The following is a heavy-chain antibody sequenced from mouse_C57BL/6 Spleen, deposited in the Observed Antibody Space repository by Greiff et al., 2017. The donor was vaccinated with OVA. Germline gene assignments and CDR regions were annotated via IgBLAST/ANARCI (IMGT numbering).Heavy chain of an antibody. J-gene: IGHJ2*01. V-gene: IGHV1-61*01. CDR2: IYPSDSET. Sequence: QVQLKEPGAELVRPGSSVKLSCKASGYTFTSYWMDWVKQRPGQGLEWIGNIYPSDSETHYNQKFKDKATLTVDKSSSTAYMQLSSLTSEDSAVYYCARGGVGTMADYWGQGTTLTVSS. D-gene: IGHD1-1*02. CDR1: GYTFTSYW. CDR3: ARGGVGTMADY.